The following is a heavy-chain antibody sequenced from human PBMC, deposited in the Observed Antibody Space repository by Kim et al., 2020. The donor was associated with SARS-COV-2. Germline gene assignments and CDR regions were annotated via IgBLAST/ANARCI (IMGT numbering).Heavy chain of an antibody. CDR1: GGSFSGYY. Sequence: SETLSLTCAVYGGSFSGYYWSWIRQPPGKGLEWIGEINHSGSTNYNPSLKSRVTISVDTSKNQFSLKLSSVTAADTAVYYCARGNSITIFGVVIQYNWFDPWGQGTLVTVSS. J-gene: IGHJ5*02. V-gene: IGHV4-34*01. CDR2: INHSGST. D-gene: IGHD3-3*01. CDR3: ARGNSITIFGVVIQYNWFDP.